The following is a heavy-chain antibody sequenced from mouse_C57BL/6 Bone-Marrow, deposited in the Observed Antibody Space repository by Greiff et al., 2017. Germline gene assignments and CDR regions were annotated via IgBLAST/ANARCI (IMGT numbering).Heavy chain of an antibody. J-gene: IGHJ2*01. Sequence: QVQLQQSGAELVRPGASVKLSCKASGYTFTDYYINWVKQRPGQGLEWIARIYPGSGNTYYNEKFKGQATLTAEKSSSTAYMQLSSLTSEDSAVYFCAGGLRREDDWGQGTTLTVSS. CDR3: AGGLRREDD. CDR2: IYPGSGNT. CDR1: GYTFTDYY. D-gene: IGHD2-4*01. V-gene: IGHV1-76*01.